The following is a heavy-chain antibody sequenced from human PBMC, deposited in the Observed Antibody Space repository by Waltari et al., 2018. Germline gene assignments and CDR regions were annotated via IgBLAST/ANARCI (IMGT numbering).Heavy chain of an antibody. V-gene: IGHV1-69*04. J-gene: IGHJ6*01. CDR3: ARDEGLDGMDV. CDR1: GDTLTNFA. D-gene: IGHD6-6*01. Sequence: QVPLVQSGAEVKKPGSSVKVPCKVSGDTLTNFAVSWVRQAPGLGLEWLGRGIPRLGGANYAKRFQGRVTITGDQSTNTAYMELRNLTYDDTGVYFCARDEGLDGMDVWGQGTSVTVSS. CDR2: GIPRLGGA.